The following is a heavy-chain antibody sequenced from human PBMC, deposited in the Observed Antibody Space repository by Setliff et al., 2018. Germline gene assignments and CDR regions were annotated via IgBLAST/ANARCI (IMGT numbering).Heavy chain of an antibody. CDR3: ARHRFGSGWYTGGY. Sequence: PGGSLRLSCAASGFTFSSYSMNWVRQAPGKGLEWVSSISSSSSYIYYADSVKGRFTISRDNAKNSLYLQMNSLRAEDTAVYYCARHRFGSGWYTGGYWGQGTLVTVSS. CDR1: GFTFSSYS. D-gene: IGHD6-19*01. J-gene: IGHJ4*02. V-gene: IGHV3-21*01. CDR2: ISSSSSYI.